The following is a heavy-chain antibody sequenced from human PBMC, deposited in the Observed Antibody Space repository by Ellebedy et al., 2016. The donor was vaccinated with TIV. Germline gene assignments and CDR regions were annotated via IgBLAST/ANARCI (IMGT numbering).Heavy chain of an antibody. V-gene: IGHV1-18*01. CDR3: ARDWAATTVTIGWFDS. J-gene: IGHJ5*01. CDR2: HT. Sequence: ASVKVSXXTSGYIFGDFEITWVRQAPGQGLEWMGGHTNYAQRFQGRVRVTTDASRSTGYMELRSLTSDDAAVYYCARDWAATTVTIGWFDSWGQGTLVTVSS. CDR1: GYIFGDFE. D-gene: IGHD4-17*01.